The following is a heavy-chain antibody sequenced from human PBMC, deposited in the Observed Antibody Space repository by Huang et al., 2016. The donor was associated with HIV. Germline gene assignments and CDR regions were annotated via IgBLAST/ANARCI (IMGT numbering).Heavy chain of an antibody. CDR1: GGSISSGGFY. D-gene: IGHD2-2*02. V-gene: IGHV4-30-4*08. J-gene: IGHJ3*02. CDR3: ARDTDGGRTFDI. Sequence: QVQLQESGPGLVKPSQTLSLTCTVSGGSISSGGFYWSWIRQPPGKGLEWIGYIYYSGSTYYNPSLKSRVTISVDTSKNQFSLKLSSVTAADTAVYYCARDTDGGRTFDIWGQGTMVTVSS. CDR2: IYYSGST.